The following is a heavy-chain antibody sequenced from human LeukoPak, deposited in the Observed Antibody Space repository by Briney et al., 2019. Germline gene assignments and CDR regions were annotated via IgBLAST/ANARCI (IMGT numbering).Heavy chain of an antibody. CDR3: ARDPKWLDY. J-gene: IGHJ4*02. CDR1: GFTLSTYW. V-gene: IGHV3-7*01. D-gene: IGHD5-12*01. CDR2: TNQKGSEK. Sequence: GGSLRLSCAASGFTLSTYWMSWVRQAPGKGLEWVANTNQKGSEKYYVDSVKGRFTISKDNAKNALYLQMNSLRAEDTAVYYCARDPKWLDYWGQGTLVTVSS.